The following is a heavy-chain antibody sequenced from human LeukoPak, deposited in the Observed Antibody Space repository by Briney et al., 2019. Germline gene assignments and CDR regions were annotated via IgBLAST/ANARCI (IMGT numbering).Heavy chain of an antibody. CDR3: ATADRGAFDI. CDR1: GFTFSWYS. CDR2: ITRSSSTI. Sequence: GGSLRLSCAVSGFTFSWYSMNWVRQAPGKGLEWLSYITRSSSTIYYADSVKGRFTISRDNAKNSLYLQMNSQRVDDAAVYYCATADRGAFDIWGQGTMVIVSS. V-gene: IGHV3-48*01. J-gene: IGHJ3*02.